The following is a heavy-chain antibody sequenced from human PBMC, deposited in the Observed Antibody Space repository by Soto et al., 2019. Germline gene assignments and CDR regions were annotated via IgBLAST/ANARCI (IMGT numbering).Heavy chain of an antibody. V-gene: IGHV3-23*01. J-gene: IGHJ4*02. CDR1: GFTFSSYA. D-gene: IGHD3-9*01. CDR3: SRDDSDWFFN. Sequence: GGSLRLSCAASGFTFSSYAMSWVRQAPGKGLEWVSVISGDGGSTYYADSVKGRFTISRDDSKKTAYLQMNSLESEDTAVYYCSRDDSDWFFNWGRGTLVTVSS. CDR2: ISGDGGST.